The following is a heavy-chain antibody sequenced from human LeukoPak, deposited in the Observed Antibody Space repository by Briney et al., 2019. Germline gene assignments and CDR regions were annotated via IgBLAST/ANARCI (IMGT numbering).Heavy chain of an antibody. V-gene: IGHV4-59*02. CDR2: MDYSGTT. Sequence: PSETLSLXCTVSGGSVSTYFWSWIRQPPGKGLEWIAYMDYSGTTNYNPSLRSRVTISIDTSKNQFSLSLSSVTAADTAVYYCVRDIRFIGATHYFDYWGQGTLVTVSS. J-gene: IGHJ4*02. CDR1: GGSVSTYF. CDR3: VRDIRFIGATHYFDY. D-gene: IGHD1-26*01.